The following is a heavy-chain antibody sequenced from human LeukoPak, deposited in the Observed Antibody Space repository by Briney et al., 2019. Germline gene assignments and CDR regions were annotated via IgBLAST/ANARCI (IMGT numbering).Heavy chain of an antibody. J-gene: IGHJ4*02. Sequence: ASVKVSCKASGYTFTSYGISWVRQAPGQGLEWMGWISAYNGNTNYAQKFQGRVTMTRNTSISTAYMELSSLRSEDTAVYYCARVPRESNSHWGQGTLVTVSS. CDR1: GYTFTSYG. V-gene: IGHV1-18*01. D-gene: IGHD1-1*01. CDR2: ISAYNGNT. CDR3: ARVPRESNSH.